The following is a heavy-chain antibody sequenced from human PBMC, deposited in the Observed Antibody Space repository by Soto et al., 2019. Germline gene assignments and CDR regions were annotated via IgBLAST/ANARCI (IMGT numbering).Heavy chain of an antibody. V-gene: IGHV1-2*02. D-gene: IGHD1-26*01. CDR2: IGPESGAT. J-gene: IGHJ4*02. CDR3: GRGRSGQIVVFY. CDR1: GYTFAGHY. Sequence: ASVKVHCKSSGYTFAGHYIQWVRQAPEQGPEWMGEIGPESGATRYAEKFQGRVTMTLDTSITTVYMELKNLSPDDTAVYYCGRGRSGQIVVFYWGQGTPVTVSS.